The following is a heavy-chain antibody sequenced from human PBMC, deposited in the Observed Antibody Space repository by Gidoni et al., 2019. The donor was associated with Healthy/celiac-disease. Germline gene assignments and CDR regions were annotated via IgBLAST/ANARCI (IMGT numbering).Heavy chain of an antibody. D-gene: IGHD2-2*01. Sequence: EVQLLESGGGLVQPGGSLRLSCAASGFTFSSYALSWVRQAPGKGLAWVSASSGSGGSTSYADSVKGRFTISRDNSKNTLYLQMNSLRAEDTALYYCAKDVDCTSTSCYAGLFDYWGQGTLVTVSS. V-gene: IGHV3-23*01. CDR2: SSGSGGST. J-gene: IGHJ4*02. CDR3: AKDVDCTSTSCYAGLFDY. CDR1: GFTFSSYA.